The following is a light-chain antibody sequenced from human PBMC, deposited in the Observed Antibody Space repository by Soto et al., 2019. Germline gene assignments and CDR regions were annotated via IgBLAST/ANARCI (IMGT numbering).Light chain of an antibody. J-gene: IGLJ1*01. CDR2: DVS. CDR1: SSDVGGYNY. CDR3: CSYAGSYTHYV. Sequence: QSALTQPRSVSGSPGQSITISCTGTSSDVGGYNYVSWYRQHPGKAPKLMIYDVSKRPSGVPDRFSGSKSGNTASLTISGLQAEDDGDYYCCSYAGSYTHYVFGTGTKDTVL. V-gene: IGLV2-11*01.